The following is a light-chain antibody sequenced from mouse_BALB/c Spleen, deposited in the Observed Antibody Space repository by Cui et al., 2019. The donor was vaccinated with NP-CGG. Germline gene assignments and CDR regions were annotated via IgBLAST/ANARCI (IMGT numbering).Light chain of an antibody. CDR3: ALWYSNHWV. CDR2: GTN. V-gene: IGLV1*01. J-gene: IGLJ1*01. CDR1: TGAVTTSNY. Sequence: VVTHQSAPTTSPGETVTLTCRSSTGAVTTSNYANWVQEKPDHLFTGLIGGTNNRAPGVPARFSGSLIGDKAALTITGAQTEDEAIYFCALWYSNHWVFGGGTKLTVL.